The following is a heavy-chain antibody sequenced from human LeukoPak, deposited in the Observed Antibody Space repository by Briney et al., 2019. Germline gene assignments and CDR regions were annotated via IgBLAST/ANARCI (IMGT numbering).Heavy chain of an antibody. CDR2: ISSSSSTI. J-gene: IGHJ4*02. CDR1: GFTFSSYG. CDR3: AKSLGGDYGSGSYYVVFDS. D-gene: IGHD3-10*01. Sequence: PGGSLRLSCAASGFTFSSYGMHWVRQAPGKGLEWVSYISSSSSTIYYADSVKGRFTISRDTSKNTLWLQMNSLRVDDTALYYCAKSLGGDYGSGSYYVVFDSWGQGTLVTVSS. V-gene: IGHV3-48*01.